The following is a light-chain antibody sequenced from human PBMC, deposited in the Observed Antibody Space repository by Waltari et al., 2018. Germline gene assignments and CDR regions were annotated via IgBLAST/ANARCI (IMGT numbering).Light chain of an antibody. J-gene: IGKJ1*01. V-gene: IGKV1-39*01. Sequence: DIEMTQSPSSLSASVGDTVTITCRASESITFYLNWYQQKPGKAPKLLIDAASILQSGVPSRFSGSGSGTVFALTISSLQPEDFATYYCQQSFTTPRTFGQGTKVEI. CDR1: ESITFY. CDR3: QQSFTTPRT. CDR2: AAS.